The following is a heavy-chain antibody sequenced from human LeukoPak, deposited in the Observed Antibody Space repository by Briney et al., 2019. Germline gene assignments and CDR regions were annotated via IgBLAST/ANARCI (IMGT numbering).Heavy chain of an antibody. CDR3: AGYYDSSGYYRDY. Sequence: PGGSLRLSCAASGFTFSSYGMHWVRQAPGKGLEWVAVIWYDGSNKYYADSVKGRFTISRDNSKNTLYLQMNSLRAEDTAVNYCAGYYDSSGYYRDYWGQGTLVTVSS. J-gene: IGHJ4*02. CDR1: GFTFSSYG. CDR2: IWYDGSNK. D-gene: IGHD3-22*01. V-gene: IGHV3-33*01.